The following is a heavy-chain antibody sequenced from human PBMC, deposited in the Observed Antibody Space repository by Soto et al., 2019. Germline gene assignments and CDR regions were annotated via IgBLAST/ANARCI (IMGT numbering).Heavy chain of an antibody. CDR2: MNPNSANT. D-gene: IGHD5-12*01. CDR3: ARTPRPDGLRTVYFDY. Sequence: ASVKVSCKASGYPFSSYDINWVRQATGQGLEWMGWMNPNSANTGYAQKFQGRVTITRNTSVSTAYMELSSLRSEDTAVYYCARTPRPDGLRTVYFDYWGQGTLVTVSS. J-gene: IGHJ4*02. V-gene: IGHV1-8*01. CDR1: GYPFSSYD.